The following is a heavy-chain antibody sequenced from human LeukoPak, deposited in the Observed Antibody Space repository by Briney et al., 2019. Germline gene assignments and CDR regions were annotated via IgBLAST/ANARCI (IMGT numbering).Heavy chain of an antibody. CDR1: GFTFSSYN. J-gene: IGHJ4*02. CDR3: ARVSLGAAAGTSR. V-gene: IGHV3-21*01. D-gene: IGHD6-13*01. CDR2: ISSSSSYI. Sequence: PGGSLRLSCAASGFTFSSYNMNWVRQAPGKGLEWVSSISSSSSYIYYTDSVKGRFTISRDNAKNSLHLQMNSLRADDTAIYYCARVSLGAAAGTSRWGQGTLVTVSS.